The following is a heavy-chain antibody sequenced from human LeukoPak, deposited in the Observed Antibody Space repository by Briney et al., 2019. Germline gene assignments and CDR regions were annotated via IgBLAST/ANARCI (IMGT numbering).Heavy chain of an antibody. J-gene: IGHJ4*02. CDR1: GFTFSNAW. CDR2: IKSKTDGGTT. V-gene: IGHV3-15*01. Sequence: PGGSLRLSCAASGFTFSNAWMSWVRQAPGKGLEWVGRIKSKTDGGTTDYAAPVKGRFTISRDDSKNTLYLQMNSLKTEDTAVYYCTTLITIFGVANDYWGQGTLVTVSS. CDR3: TTLITIFGVANDY. D-gene: IGHD3-3*01.